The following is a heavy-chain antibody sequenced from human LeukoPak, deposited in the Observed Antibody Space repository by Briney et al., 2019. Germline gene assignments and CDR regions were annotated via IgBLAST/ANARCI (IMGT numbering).Heavy chain of an antibody. CDR3: ARRINYYDSSGYYYVRYFDS. CDR1: GFTFSSYW. V-gene: IGHV3-74*01. CDR2: INTDGSSL. Sequence: PGGSLRLSCAASGFTFSSYWMYWVRQAPGKGPVWVARINTDGSSLNYADSVKGRFTISRDNAKNTLYLQMNSLGAEDTAVHYCARRINYYDSSGYYYVRYFDSWGQGTLVAVSS. D-gene: IGHD3-22*01. J-gene: IGHJ4*02.